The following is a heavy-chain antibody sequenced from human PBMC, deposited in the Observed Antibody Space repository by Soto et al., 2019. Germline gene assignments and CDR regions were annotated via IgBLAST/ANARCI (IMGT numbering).Heavy chain of an antibody. CDR1: GYTFTSYG. V-gene: IGHV1-18*01. CDR3: ASDGMVRGVIINNWFDP. CDR2: ISAYNGNT. D-gene: IGHD3-10*01. J-gene: IGHJ5*02. Sequence: ASVKVSCKASGYTFTSYGISWVRQAPGQGLEGMGWISAYNGNTIYAQKLQGRVTMTTDTSTSTAYMELRSLRSDDTAVYFFASDGMVRGVIINNWFDPWGQGTLVTVSS.